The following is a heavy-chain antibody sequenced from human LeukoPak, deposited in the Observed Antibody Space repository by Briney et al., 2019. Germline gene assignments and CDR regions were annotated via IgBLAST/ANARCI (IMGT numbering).Heavy chain of an antibody. CDR3: ARQLPYDILTWNDAFDI. CDR1: GYSFTSYW. J-gene: IGHJ3*02. V-gene: IGHV5-51*01. D-gene: IGHD3-9*01. CDR2: IYPGDSDT. Sequence: GESLKISCKGSGYSFTSYWIGWVRQMPGKGLEWMGIIYPGDSDTRYSPSFQGQVTISADKSISTAYLQWSSLKASDTAMYYCARQLPYDILTWNDAFDIWGQGTMDTVSS.